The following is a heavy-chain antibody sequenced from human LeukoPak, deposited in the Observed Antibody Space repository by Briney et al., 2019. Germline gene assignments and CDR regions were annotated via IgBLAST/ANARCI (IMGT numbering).Heavy chain of an antibody. CDR1: GGSISSGDYY. CDR3: ARRSGLLVTIFGVVLPPANYYCGMDV. CDR2: IYYSGST. Sequence: SETLSLTCTVSGGSISSGDYYWRWIRQPPGKGLEWIGYIYYSGSTYYNPSLKSRVTISVDTSKNLFSLKLSSVTAADTAVYYCARRSGLLVTIFGVVLPPANYYCGMDVWGQGTTVTVSS. J-gene: IGHJ6*02. D-gene: IGHD3-3*01. V-gene: IGHV4-30-4*01.